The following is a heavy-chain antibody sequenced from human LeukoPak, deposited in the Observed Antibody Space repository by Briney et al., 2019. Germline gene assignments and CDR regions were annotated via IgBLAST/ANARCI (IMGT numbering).Heavy chain of an antibody. CDR3: ARILVAVAALRFDY. V-gene: IGHV4-34*01. CDR2: INHSGST. CDR1: GGSFSGYY. Sequence: SETLSLTCAVYGGSFSGYYWSWIRQPPGKGLEWIGEINHSGSTNYNPSLKSRVTISVDTSKNQFSLKLSSVTAADTAVYYCARILVAVAALRFDYWGQGTLVTVSS. J-gene: IGHJ4*02. D-gene: IGHD6-19*01.